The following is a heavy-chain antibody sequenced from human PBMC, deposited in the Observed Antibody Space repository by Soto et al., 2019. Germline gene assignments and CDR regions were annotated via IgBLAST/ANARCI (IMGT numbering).Heavy chain of an antibody. CDR3: ADKGGDNGLDH. D-gene: IGHD3-16*01. V-gene: IGHV4-4*02. CDR1: GVSITRSFW. J-gene: IGHJ4*02. CDR2: IYHTGST. Sequence: QVQLQESGPGLVKPSETLSLTCGVSGVSITRSFWWHWVRQSPGKGLEWLGEIYHTGSTNYNPSLSGRVTISVDHSRNQISLSLTSVTAADTAFCFCADKGGDNGLDHWGQGTRVTVSS.